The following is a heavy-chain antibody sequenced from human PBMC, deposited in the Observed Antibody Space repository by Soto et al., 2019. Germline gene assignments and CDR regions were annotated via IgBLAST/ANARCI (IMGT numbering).Heavy chain of an antibody. V-gene: IGHV4-59*01. CDR2: SYNSGST. CDR1: GGSISNYY. J-gene: IGHJ5*02. D-gene: IGHD2-21*01. CDR3: ARDGGEYCGADICWENWFDP. Sequence: QVQLQESGPGLVKPSETLSLTCTVSGGSISNYYWSWVRQPPGQGPEWVGYSYNSGSTNYNPSLQSRVTRSLDPSKNQFAVTLSAVSAADTALYYGARDGGEYCGADICWENWFDPWGQRDLVTVSP.